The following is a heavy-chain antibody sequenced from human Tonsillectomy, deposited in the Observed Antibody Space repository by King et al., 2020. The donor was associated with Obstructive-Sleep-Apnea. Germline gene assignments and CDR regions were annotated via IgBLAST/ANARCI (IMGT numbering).Heavy chain of an antibody. J-gene: IGHJ2*01. V-gene: IGHV5-10-1*01. CDR1: GYSVTSYL. D-gene: IGHD3-10*01. CDR3: ARHIYGSGTLGFDL. CDR2: IDPSDSYT. Sequence: VQLVESGAEMKKPGESLRISCKGSGYSVTSYLISWGRQIPRKGLEWMGRIDPSDSYTNSSPSFQGHVTTSADKSISTAYLQWSSLKASDTAMYYCARHIYGSGTLGFDLWGRGTLVTVSS.